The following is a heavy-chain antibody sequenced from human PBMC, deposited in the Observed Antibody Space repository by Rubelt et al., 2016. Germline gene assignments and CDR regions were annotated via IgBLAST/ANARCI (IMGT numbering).Heavy chain of an antibody. V-gene: IGHV1-46*01. Sequence: QVQLVQSGAEVKKPGASVKVSCKASGYTFTSYYMHWVRQAPGQGLEWMGIINPSGGRKSYAQKLQGRVTMTRDTSTSPVYMELSSLRSEDTAVYYCAREQETTVTIEGVLGYWGQGTLVTVSS. J-gene: IGHJ4*02. CDR2: INPSGGRK. D-gene: IGHD4-17*01. CDR3: AREQETTVTIEGVLGY. CDR1: GYTFTSYY.